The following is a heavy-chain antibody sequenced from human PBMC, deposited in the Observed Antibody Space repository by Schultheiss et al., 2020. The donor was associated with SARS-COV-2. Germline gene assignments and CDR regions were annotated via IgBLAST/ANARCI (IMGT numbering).Heavy chain of an antibody. V-gene: IGHV4-39*01. CDR2: IYYSGST. Sequence: SQTLSLTCAVYGGSFSGYYWGWIRQPPGKGLEWIGSIYYSGSTYYNPSLKSRVTISVDTSKNQFSLKLSSVTAADTAVYYCARHSRFGELFGYYGMDVWGQGTTVTVSS. J-gene: IGHJ6*02. D-gene: IGHD3-10*01. CDR3: ARHSRFGELFGYYGMDV. CDR1: GGSFSGYY.